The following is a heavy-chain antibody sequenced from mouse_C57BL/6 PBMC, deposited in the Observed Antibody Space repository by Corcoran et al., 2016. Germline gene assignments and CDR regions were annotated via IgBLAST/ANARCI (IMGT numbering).Heavy chain of an antibody. CDR2: INPNNGGT. J-gene: IGHJ2*01. V-gene: IGHV1-26*01. CDR1: GYTFTDYY. Sequence: EVQLQQSGPEQVKPGASVKISCKASGYTFTDYYMNWVKQSHGKSLEWIGDINPNNGGTSYNQKFKGKATLTEDKSSSTAYMELRSLTSEDSAVYYCARGTTLYWGQGTTPTLSS. D-gene: IGHD2-13*01. CDR3: ARGTTLY.